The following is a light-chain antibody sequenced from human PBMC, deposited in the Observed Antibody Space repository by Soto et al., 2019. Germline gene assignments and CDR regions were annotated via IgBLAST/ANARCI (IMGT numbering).Light chain of an antibody. CDR1: QRVSSN. V-gene: IGKV3-15*01. CDR2: GAS. J-gene: IGKJ4*01. Sequence: EIVMTQSPATLSVSPGERATLSCRASQRVSSNLAWYQQKPGQAPRLLIYGASTRATGIPARFSGSGSETEFTLTISSLQSEDFAVYYCQQSYNTPLTFGGGTKVEI. CDR3: QQSYNTPLT.